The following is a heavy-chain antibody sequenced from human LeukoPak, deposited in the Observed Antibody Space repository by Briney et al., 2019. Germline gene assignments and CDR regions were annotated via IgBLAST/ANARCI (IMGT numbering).Heavy chain of an antibody. CDR1: GGSFSGYY. J-gene: IGHJ5*02. Sequence: PSETLSLTCAVYGGSFSGYYWSWIRQPPGKGLEWIGEINHSGSTNYNPSLKSRVTISVDTSKNQFSLKLNSVTAADTAVYYCASIPPRWFSGWSDPWGQGTLVTVSS. CDR3: ASIPPRWFSGWSDP. D-gene: IGHD4-23*01. CDR2: INHSGST. V-gene: IGHV4-34*01.